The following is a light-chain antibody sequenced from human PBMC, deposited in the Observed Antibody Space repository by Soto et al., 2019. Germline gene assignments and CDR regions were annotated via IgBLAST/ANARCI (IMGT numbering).Light chain of an antibody. CDR3: QNYSSAPET. CDR1: QAISNY. Sequence: DIQMTQSPSSLSASIGDRVTITCRASQAISNYLAWYQQRPGRVPKLLIYGASTLHSGVPSRFSGSGSGTDFTLNVNMLQPEDVAAYYCQNYSSAPETIGQGTKVEVK. CDR2: GAS. V-gene: IGKV1-27*01. J-gene: IGKJ1*01.